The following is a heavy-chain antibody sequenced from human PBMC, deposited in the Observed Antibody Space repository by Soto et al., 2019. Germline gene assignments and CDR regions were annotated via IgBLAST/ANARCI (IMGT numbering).Heavy chain of an antibody. Sequence: PGGSLRLSCAASGFTFSSYSMNWVRQAPGKGLEWVSYISSSSSTIYYADSVKGRFTISRDNARNSLYLQMNSLRAEDTAVYYCESDSAYSSSDYYYMDIWARGTTVNISS. CDR1: GFTFSSYS. D-gene: IGHD6-6*01. V-gene: IGHV3-48*01. CDR3: ESDSAYSSSDYYYMDI. CDR2: ISSSSSTI. J-gene: IGHJ6*03.